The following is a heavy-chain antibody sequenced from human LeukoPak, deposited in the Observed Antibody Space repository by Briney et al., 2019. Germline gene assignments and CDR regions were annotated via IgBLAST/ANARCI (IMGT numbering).Heavy chain of an antibody. CDR2: ISSSSAYI. CDR1: GFTFSSYS. V-gene: IGHV3-21*04. Sequence: GGSLRLSCAASGFTFSSYSMNWVRQAPGKGLEWVSSISSSSAYIYYADSMKGRFTISRDNAKNSLFLQMNSLRAEDTAVYYCAKDLLSAESFWGQGTLVTVSS. J-gene: IGHJ4*02. CDR3: AKDLLSAESF. D-gene: IGHD3-3*01.